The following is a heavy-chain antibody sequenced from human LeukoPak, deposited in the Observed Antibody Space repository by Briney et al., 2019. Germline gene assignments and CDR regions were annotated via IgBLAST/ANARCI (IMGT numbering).Heavy chain of an antibody. CDR1: GFTFSSYA. CDR3: AGSWFYRDYFEY. D-gene: IGHD3-10*01. V-gene: IGHV3-23*01. Sequence: GGSLRLSCAASGFTFSSYAMNWVRQTPGKGLEWVSGISGSGVSTYYADSIKGRFTISRDNSKNTLYLQMNSLRVEDTAVYYCAGSWFYRDYFEYWGQGTLVTVSS. CDR2: ISGSGVST. J-gene: IGHJ4*02.